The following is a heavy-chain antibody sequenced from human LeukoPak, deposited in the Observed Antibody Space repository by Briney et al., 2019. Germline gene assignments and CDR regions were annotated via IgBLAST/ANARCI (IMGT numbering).Heavy chain of an antibody. CDR1: GFTFSSYS. J-gene: IGHJ4*02. V-gene: IGHV3-21*01. CDR2: ISSSSSYI. Sequence: PGGSLRLSCAASGFTFSSYSMNWVRQAPGKGLEWVSSISSSSSYIYYADSVKGRFTISRDNAKNSLYLQMNSLRAEDTAVYYCASISQKAGTGGYWGQGTLVTVSS. D-gene: IGHD6-13*01. CDR3: ASISQKAGTGGY.